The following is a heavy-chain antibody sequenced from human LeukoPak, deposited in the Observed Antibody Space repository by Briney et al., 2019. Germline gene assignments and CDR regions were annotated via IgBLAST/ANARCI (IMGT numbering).Heavy chain of an antibody. CDR2: ISYDGSNK. J-gene: IGHJ4*02. CDR1: GFTFSSYG. V-gene: IGHV3-30*03. CDR3: ARNGGPNYYDSSGYIIFDY. D-gene: IGHD3-22*01. Sequence: GALRLSCAASGFTFSSYGMHWVRQAPGKGLEWVAVISYDGSNKYYADSVKGRFTISRDNSKNTLYLQMNSLRAEDTAVYYCARNGGPNYYDSSGYIIFDYWGQGTLVTVSS.